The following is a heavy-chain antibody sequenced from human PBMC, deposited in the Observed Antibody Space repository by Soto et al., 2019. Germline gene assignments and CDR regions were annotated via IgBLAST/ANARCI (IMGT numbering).Heavy chain of an antibody. V-gene: IGHV4-31*03. CDR3: ARDIYGTHYYFDY. J-gene: IGHJ4*02. Sequence: SETLSLTCTVSGGSISSGGYYWSWIRQHPGKGLEWTGHIYHSGSTYYNPSLKSRVTISVDTSKNQFSLKLSSVTAADTAVYYCARDIYGTHYYFDYWGQGTLVTVSS. CDR1: GGSISSGGYY. D-gene: IGHD3-3*02. CDR2: IYHSGST.